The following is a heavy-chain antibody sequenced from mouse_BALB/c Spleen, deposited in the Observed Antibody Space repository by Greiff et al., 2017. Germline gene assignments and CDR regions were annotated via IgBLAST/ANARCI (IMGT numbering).Heavy chain of an antibody. CDR1: GFTFSSFG. D-gene: IGHD2-4*01. CDR2: ISSGSSTI. Sequence: EVKVVESGGGLVQPGGSRKLSCAASGFTFSSFGMHWVRQAPEKGLEWVAYISSGSSTIYYADTVKGRFTISRDNPKNTLFLQMTSLRSEDTAMYYCARVITSWFAYWGQGTLVTVSA. V-gene: IGHV5-17*02. CDR3: ARVITSWFAY. J-gene: IGHJ3*01.